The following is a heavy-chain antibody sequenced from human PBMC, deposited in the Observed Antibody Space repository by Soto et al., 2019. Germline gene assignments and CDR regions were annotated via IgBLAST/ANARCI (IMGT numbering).Heavy chain of an antibody. J-gene: IGHJ4*02. CDR3: ARDGYYDILTGYSPYYFDY. D-gene: IGHD3-9*01. Sequence: ASVKVSCKASGGTFSSYAISWVRQAPGQGLEWMGWISAYNGNTNYAQKLQGRVTMTTDTSTSTAYMELRSLRSDDTAVYYCARDGYYDILTGYSPYYFDYWGQGTLVTVS. CDR2: ISAYNGNT. V-gene: IGHV1-18*01. CDR1: GGTFSSYA.